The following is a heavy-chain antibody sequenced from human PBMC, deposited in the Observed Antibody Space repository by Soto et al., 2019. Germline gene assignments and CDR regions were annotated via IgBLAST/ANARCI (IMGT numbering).Heavy chain of an antibody. CDR3: ASGIQLWLRRINNGYSG. CDR2: IIPMFGTA. Sequence: QVQLVQSGAEVKKPESSVKVSCKAPGGTFSTYAISWVRQAPGQGLEWMGGIIPMFGTANYAQRFQDRVTLTADDSTNTVYMVLSSLRSEATAVYFCASGIQLWLRRINNGYSGWGQGTMVTVSS. D-gene: IGHD5-18*01. CDR1: GGTFSTYA. J-gene: IGHJ4*02. V-gene: IGHV1-69*12.